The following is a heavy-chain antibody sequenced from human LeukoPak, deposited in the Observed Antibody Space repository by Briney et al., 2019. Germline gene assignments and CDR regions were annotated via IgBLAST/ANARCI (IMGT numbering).Heavy chain of an antibody. J-gene: IGHJ4*02. D-gene: IGHD3-16*01. Sequence: ASVKVSCKASGSTFTSYDINWVRQATGLGLEWMGWMNPDSGNTGYAQKFQGRVTMTRNTSISTAYMELSSLRSEDTAVYYCARAKRLGGNYYFDYWGQGTLVAVSS. V-gene: IGHV1-8*01. CDR2: MNPDSGNT. CDR3: ARAKRLGGNYYFDY. CDR1: GSTFTSYD.